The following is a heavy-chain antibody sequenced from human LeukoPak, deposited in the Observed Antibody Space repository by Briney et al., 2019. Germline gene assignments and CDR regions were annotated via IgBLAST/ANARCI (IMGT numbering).Heavy chain of an antibody. J-gene: IGHJ4*02. CDR3: ARDLEYSSSS. V-gene: IGHV3-53*01. Sequence: PGESLRLSCAASGFTVSSNYMSWVRQAPGKGLEWVSVIYSGGSTYYADSVKGRFTISRDNSKNTLYLQMNSLRAEDTAVYYCARDLEYSSSSGGQGTLVTVSS. CDR1: GFTVSSNY. CDR2: IYSGGST. D-gene: IGHD6-6*01.